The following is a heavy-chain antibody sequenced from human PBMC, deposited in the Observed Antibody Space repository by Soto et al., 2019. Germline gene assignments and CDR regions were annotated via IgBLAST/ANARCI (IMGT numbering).Heavy chain of an antibody. Sequence: EVHLLDSGGGLEQPGGSLRLSCAASGFTFSSFAMSWVRQAPGKGLEWVSAISGSGGSTYYADSVKGRFTISRDKSKNTLYLQMNSLRAEDTAVYYCAKARYSSGWNYFDYWGQGTLVTVSS. CDR3: AKARYSSGWNYFDY. CDR1: GFTFSSFA. CDR2: ISGSGGST. V-gene: IGHV3-23*01. J-gene: IGHJ4*02. D-gene: IGHD6-19*01.